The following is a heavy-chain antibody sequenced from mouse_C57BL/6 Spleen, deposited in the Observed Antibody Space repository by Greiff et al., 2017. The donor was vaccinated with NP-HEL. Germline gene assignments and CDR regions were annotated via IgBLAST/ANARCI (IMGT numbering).Heavy chain of an antibody. CDR2: ISGGGGNT. V-gene: IGHV5-9*01. CDR1: GFTFSSYT. CDR3: ARHYGSTLWYFDV. J-gene: IGHJ1*03. D-gene: IGHD1-1*01. Sequence: DVMLVESGGGLVKPGGSLKLSCAASGFTFSSYTMSWVRQTPEKRLEWVATISGGGGNTYYPDSVKGRFTISRDNAKNTLYLQMSSLRSEDTALYYCARHYGSTLWYFDVWGTGTTVTVSS.